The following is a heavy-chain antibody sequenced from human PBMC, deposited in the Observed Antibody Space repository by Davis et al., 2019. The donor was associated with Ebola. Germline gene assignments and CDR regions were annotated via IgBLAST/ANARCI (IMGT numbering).Heavy chain of an antibody. J-gene: IGHJ4*02. D-gene: IGHD5-18*01. CDR2: SCSNGAI. CDR1: GGSMNDYC. V-gene: IGHV4-59*12. Sequence: MPSETLSLTCTVSGGSMNDYCWSWVRQSPGRGLEWFGYSCSNGAIIYNPSLKSRVTMSLDTSKSQISLRLTSVTAADTAVYYCASSARPKRSKFDYWGQGTLVTVSS. CDR3: ASSARPKRSKFDY.